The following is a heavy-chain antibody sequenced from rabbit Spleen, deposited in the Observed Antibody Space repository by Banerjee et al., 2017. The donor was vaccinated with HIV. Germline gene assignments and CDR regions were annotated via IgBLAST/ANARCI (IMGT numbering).Heavy chain of an antibody. CDR2: IYAGSSGNT. CDR3: ARAVESGYNRALDL. J-gene: IGHJ6*01. D-gene: IGHD1-1*01. Sequence: QEQLEESGGDLVKPEGSLTLTCTASGFSFSSSYWICWVRQAPGKGLEWSACIYAGSSGNTYYASWAKGRFTISKTSSTTVTLQMTSLTAADTTTYFCARAVESGYNRALDLWGPGTLVTVS. CDR1: GFSFSSSYW. V-gene: IGHV1S45*01.